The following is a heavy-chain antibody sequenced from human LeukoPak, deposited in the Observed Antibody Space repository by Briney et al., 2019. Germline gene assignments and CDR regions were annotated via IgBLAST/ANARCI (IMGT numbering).Heavy chain of an antibody. J-gene: IGHJ4*02. CDR3: AKDRLGGPYFFHY. CDR1: GFTFSSYA. Sequence: GGSLRLSCASSGFTFSSYAMSWVRQAPGKGLEWVSTIGGTGVRTYYADSVKGRFTISRDNSKNTLYLQINSLRAEDTAVHFCAKDRLGGPYFFHYWGQGTLVTVSS. D-gene: IGHD3-16*01. CDR2: IGGTGVRT. V-gene: IGHV3-23*01.